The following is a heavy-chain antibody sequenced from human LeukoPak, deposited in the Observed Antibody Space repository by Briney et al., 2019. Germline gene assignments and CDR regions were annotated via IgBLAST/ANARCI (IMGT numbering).Heavy chain of an antibody. V-gene: IGHV3-74*01. Sequence: GALDISFVASGLLFNTEWMEWVRPAPGKGGGWVCSIKRDGSSTTYADSVRGRFTISRDNAKNTLYLQMNSLRAEDTSVYYCVRDVRGVGGDYYYMDVWGKGTTVTVSS. CDR3: VRDVRGVGGDYYYMDV. J-gene: IGHJ6*03. D-gene: IGHD3-10*01. CDR2: IKRDGSST. CDR1: GLLFNTEW.